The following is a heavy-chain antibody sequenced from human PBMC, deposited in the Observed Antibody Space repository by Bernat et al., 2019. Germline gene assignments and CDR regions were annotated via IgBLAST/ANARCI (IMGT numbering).Heavy chain of an antibody. Sequence: QVQLVQSGAEVKKPGSSVKVSCKASGGTFSSYAISWVRQAPGQGLEWMGRIIPILGIANYAQKFQGRVTITADKSTSTAYMELSSLRSEDTAVYYSASSVRYFDWPSGYYYYYYGMDVWGQGTTVTVSS. J-gene: IGHJ6*02. CDR3: ASSVRYFDWPSGYYYYYYGMDV. CDR2: IIPILGIA. D-gene: IGHD3-9*01. V-gene: IGHV1-69*04. CDR1: GGTFSSYA.